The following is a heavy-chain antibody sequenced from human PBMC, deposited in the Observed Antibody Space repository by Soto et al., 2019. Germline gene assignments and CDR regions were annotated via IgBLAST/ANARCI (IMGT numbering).Heavy chain of an antibody. CDR1: GYTLTELS. CDR2: FDPEDGET. V-gene: IGHV1-24*01. J-gene: IGHJ4*02. CDR3: ATDHWVVPAVFDY. Sequence: ASVKASCKVSGYTLTELSMHWLRQAPGKGLEWMGGFDPEDGETIYAQKFQGRVTMTEDTSTDTAYMELSSLRSEDTAVYYCATDHWVVPAVFDYWGQGTLVTVSS. D-gene: IGHD2-2*01.